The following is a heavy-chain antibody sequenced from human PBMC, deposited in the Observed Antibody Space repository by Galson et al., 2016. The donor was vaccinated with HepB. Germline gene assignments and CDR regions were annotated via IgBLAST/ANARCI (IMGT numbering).Heavy chain of an antibody. J-gene: IGHJ4*02. CDR2: VYYDGSP. D-gene: IGHD4/OR15-4a*01. V-gene: IGHV4-39*01. CDR3: ARHTATRGAFDY. Sequence: EPLSLTCAVSGGPINSTNYYWAWIRQPPGKGLEWIGTVYYDGSPYYNPSLKSRVTISVDTSNNQFSLRVSSVTAADTAVYYCARHTATRGAFDYWGQGRLVTVSS. CDR1: GGPINSTNYY.